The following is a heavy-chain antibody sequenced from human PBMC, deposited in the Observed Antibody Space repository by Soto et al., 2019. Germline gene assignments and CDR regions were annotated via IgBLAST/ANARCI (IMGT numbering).Heavy chain of an antibody. CDR2: ISGSDGST. J-gene: IGHJ4*02. CDR1: GFTFSSYA. CDR3: AKSAPYYDFWSGYCIH. Sequence: GGSMRLSCAASGFTFSSYAMSWVRQAPGKGLEWVSVISGSDGSTYYADSVKGRFTISRDNSKNTLYLQMNTLRAEDTAVYYCAKSAPYYDFWSGYCIHWGQRTLVTVSS. V-gene: IGHV3-23*01. D-gene: IGHD3-3*01.